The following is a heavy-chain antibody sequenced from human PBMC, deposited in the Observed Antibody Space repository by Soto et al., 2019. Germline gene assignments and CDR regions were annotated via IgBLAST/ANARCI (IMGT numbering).Heavy chain of an antibody. J-gene: IGHJ4*02. CDR2: ISFDGSTK. Sequence: QVQLVESGGGVAQPGRSLRLSCAASGFTFNNYAMHWVRQAPGKGLEWVAVISFDGSTKYYADSVKGRFTISRDNSKNTLYLQMNGLRAEYTAVYYCASPRLSSDGTTPIEYWGEGTLVTVSS. D-gene: IGHD1-1*01. CDR1: GFTFNNYA. CDR3: ASPRLSSDGTTPIEY. V-gene: IGHV3-30-3*01.